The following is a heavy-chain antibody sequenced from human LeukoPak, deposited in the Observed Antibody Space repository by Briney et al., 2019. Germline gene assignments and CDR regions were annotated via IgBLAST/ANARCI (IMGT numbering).Heavy chain of an antibody. Sequence: PGGSLRLSCAASGFTFSDYYMSWIRQAPGKGLEWVSYISSSGSTKYYADSVKGRFTISRDNAKNSLYLQMNSLRAEDTAVYYCARSGVFGVVITPPIGFDYWGQGTLVTVSS. D-gene: IGHD3-3*01. J-gene: IGHJ4*02. CDR3: ARSGVFGVVITPPIGFDY. V-gene: IGHV3-11*01. CDR1: GFTFSDYY. CDR2: ISSSGSTK.